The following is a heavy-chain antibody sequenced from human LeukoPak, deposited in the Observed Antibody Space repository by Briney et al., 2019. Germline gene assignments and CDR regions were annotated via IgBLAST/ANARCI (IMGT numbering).Heavy chain of an antibody. CDR2: INHSGIT. J-gene: IGHJ4*02. CDR1: GGSFSAYY. CDR3: ARQRGWGFGSYLDY. D-gene: IGHD7-27*01. Sequence: SETLSLTCAAYGGSFSAYYWSWIRQPPGKGLEWIGEINHSGITNYNPSLKSRVTISIDTSKNQFSLKLNSVTAADTTVYYCARQRGWGFGSYLDYWGQGTLVTVSS. V-gene: IGHV4-34*01.